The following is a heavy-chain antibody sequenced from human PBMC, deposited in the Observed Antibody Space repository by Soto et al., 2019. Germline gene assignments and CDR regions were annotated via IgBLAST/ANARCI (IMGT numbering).Heavy chain of an antibody. V-gene: IGHV2-5*02. CDR2: TYWDGSK. Sequence: QITLKESGPTLVKPTQTLTLTCTFSGFSLTTNGVGVGWIRQPPGKALEWLALTYWDGSKRYSPSLKSRLTIMKDASKNPVVLIMTNMDPVDTAKYYCVQTHKWLKFDYWGQGTLVTVSS. CDR1: GFSLTTNGVG. CDR3: VQTHKWLKFDY. D-gene: IGHD5-12*01. J-gene: IGHJ4*02.